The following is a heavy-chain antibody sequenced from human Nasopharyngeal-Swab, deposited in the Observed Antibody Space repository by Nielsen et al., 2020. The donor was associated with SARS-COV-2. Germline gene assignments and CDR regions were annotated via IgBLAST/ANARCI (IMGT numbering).Heavy chain of an antibody. CDR1: GFTGSSYA. J-gene: IGHJ4*02. D-gene: IGHD1-26*01. CDR2: ISYDGGIK. V-gene: IGHV3-30-3*01. CDR3: ARGGAGAIDY. Sequence: GGSLRLSCVASGFTGSSYAMHWVRQAPGKGLEWVAVISYDGGIKNYADSVRGRFTISRDNAKNTLYLQVNSLRAEDTAVYYCARGGAGAIDYWGQGAQVTVSS.